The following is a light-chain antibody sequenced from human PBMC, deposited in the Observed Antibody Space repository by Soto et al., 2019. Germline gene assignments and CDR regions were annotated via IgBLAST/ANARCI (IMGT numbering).Light chain of an antibody. J-gene: IGKJ5*01. CDR1: QSVSSY. V-gene: IGKV3-11*01. Sequence: EIVLTQSPATLSLSPGDRATLSCRASQSVSSYLAWYQQKPRQAPRLLVYDASNRATGIPARFSGSGSGTDFTRTISSLEPEEFAVYYCQQRSNWPPKVTLGQGTRLEIK. CDR3: QQRSNWPPKVT. CDR2: DAS.